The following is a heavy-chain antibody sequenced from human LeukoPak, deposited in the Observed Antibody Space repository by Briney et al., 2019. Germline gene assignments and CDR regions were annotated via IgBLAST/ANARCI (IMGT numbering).Heavy chain of an antibody. D-gene: IGHD6-13*01. V-gene: IGHV3-23*01. CDR3: AKAYTRSWYAAFDI. J-gene: IGHJ3*02. CDR1: GFAFSNYD. CDR2: ITDSGGAT. Sequence: GGSLRLSCAASGFAFSNYDISWVRQAPGKGLEWVSAITDSGGATYYADSMKRRFTISRDNSKNTLYLQMNRLRGDDTGIYYCAKAYTRSWYAAFDIWGQGTMVTISS.